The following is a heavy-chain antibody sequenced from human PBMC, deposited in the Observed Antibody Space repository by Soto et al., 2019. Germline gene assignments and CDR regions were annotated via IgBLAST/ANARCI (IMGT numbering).Heavy chain of an antibody. CDR1: GASVSTYS. J-gene: IGHJ5*02. CDR2: IHYNGGT. V-gene: IGHV4-59*02. D-gene: IGHD3-10*01. CDR3: ARGGTSGSAVFNWFDP. Sequence: PSETLSLTCSVTGASVSTYSWSWIGQSPGKGLEWIGYIHYNGGTNYTPSLRSRVTISVDTSKNQLSLNLTSLTAADTAVYYCARGGTSGSAVFNWFDPWGQGTLVTVSS.